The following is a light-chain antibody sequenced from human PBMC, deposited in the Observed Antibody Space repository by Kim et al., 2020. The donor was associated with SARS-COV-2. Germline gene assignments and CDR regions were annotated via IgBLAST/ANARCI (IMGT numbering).Light chain of an antibody. CDR3: GTWDSSLSAGGV. Sequence: QSVLTQPPSVSAAPGQKVTISCSGSSSNIGNNYVSWYQHLPGTAPKLLIYDNNKRPSGIPDRFSGSKSGTSATLGITGLQTGDEADYYCGTWDSSLSAGGVFGEGTQLTVL. J-gene: IGLJ3*02. CDR2: DNN. CDR1: SSNIGNNY. V-gene: IGLV1-51*01.